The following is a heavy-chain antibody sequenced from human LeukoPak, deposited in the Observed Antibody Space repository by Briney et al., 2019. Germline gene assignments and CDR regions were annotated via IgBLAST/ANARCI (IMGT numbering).Heavy chain of an antibody. CDR2: INPNSGGT. D-gene: IGHD3-22*01. Sequence: GASVKVSCKASGYTFTGYYMHWVRQAPGQGLEWMGWINPNSGGTNYAQKFQGRVTMTRDTSISTAYMELSRLRSDDTSVYYCAREMTNGDYDSSGYPGWFDPWGQATLVTLSS. CDR1: GYTFTGYY. J-gene: IGHJ5*02. CDR3: AREMTNGDYDSSGYPGWFDP. V-gene: IGHV1-2*02.